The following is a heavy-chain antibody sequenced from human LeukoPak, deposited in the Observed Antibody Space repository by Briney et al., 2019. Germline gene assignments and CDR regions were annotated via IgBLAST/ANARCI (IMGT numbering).Heavy chain of an antibody. J-gene: IGHJ5*02. V-gene: IGHV3-48*03. Sequence: GGSLRLSCAASGFTFSSYGMNWVRQAPGKGLEWVSYISSSGSTIYYADSVKGRFTISRDNAKNSLYLQMNSLRAEDTAVYYCARATSLLRYFDWFPWGQGTLVTVSS. CDR2: ISSSGSTI. D-gene: IGHD3-9*01. CDR1: GFTFSSYG. CDR3: ARATSLLRYFDWFP.